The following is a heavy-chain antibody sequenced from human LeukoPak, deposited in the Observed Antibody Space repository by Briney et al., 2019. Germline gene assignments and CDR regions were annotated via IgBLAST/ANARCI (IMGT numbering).Heavy chain of an antibody. D-gene: IGHD3/OR15-3a*01. Sequence: PSETLSLTCAVYGGSFSGYYWSWIRQPPGKGLEWIGEINHSGSTNYNPSLKSRVTISVDTSKNQFSLKLSSVTAADTAVYYCARARRGPTEKRMDVWGQGTTVTVSS. CDR2: INHSGST. V-gene: IGHV4-34*01. J-gene: IGHJ6*02. CDR1: GGSFSGYY. CDR3: ARARRGPTEKRMDV.